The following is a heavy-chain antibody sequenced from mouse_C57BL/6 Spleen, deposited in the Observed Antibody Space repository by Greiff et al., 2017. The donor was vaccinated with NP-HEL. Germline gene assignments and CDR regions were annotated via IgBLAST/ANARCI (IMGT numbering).Heavy chain of an antibody. CDR1: GYTFTSYD. CDR3: ARDSSYPEDY. J-gene: IGHJ4*01. CDR2: IYPRDGST. V-gene: IGHV1-85*01. D-gene: IGHD1-1*01. Sequence: QVQLKESGPELVKPGASVKLSCKASGYTFTSYDINWVKQRPGPGLAWIGWIYPRDGSTKYNEKFKGKATLTVDTSSSTAYMELHSLTSEDSAVYFCARDSSYPEDYWGQGTSVTVSS.